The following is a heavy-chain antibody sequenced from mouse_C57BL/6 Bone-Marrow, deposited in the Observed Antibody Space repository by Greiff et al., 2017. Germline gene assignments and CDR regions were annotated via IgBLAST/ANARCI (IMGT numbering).Heavy chain of an antibody. V-gene: IGHV14-4*01. D-gene: IGHD1-1*01. CDR3: LPYYGSSPHYYAMDY. Sequence: EVQLVESGAELVRPGASVKLSCTASGFNIKDDYMHWVKQRPEQGLEWIGWLDPENGDTEYASKFQGKATITADTSSNTAYLQLSSLTSDDTAVYDCLPYYGSSPHYYAMDYWGQGTSVTVSS. CDR1: GFNIKDDY. CDR2: LDPENGDT. J-gene: IGHJ4*01.